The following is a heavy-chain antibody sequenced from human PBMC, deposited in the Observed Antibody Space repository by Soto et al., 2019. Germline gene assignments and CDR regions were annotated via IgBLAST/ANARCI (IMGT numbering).Heavy chain of an antibody. CDR3: ARSPAYGDYANLDT. D-gene: IGHD4-17*01. V-gene: IGHV4-4*07. Sequence: SGTLSLTCTVSGDSVSNYYWNWTRQPAGKGLEWIGRIHSTRSPNYNPSLKSRVTMSVDTSKNQFSLKLNLTSVTAADTAVYYCARSPAYGDYANLDTWGQGTLVTVSS. CDR1: GDSVSNYY. CDR2: IHSTRSP. J-gene: IGHJ5*02.